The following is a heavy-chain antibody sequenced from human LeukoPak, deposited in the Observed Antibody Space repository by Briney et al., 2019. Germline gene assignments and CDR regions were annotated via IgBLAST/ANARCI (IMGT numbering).Heavy chain of an antibody. V-gene: IGHV1-69*05. J-gene: IGHJ3*02. CDR3: ASAGRTAIGAFDI. CDR2: IISHFGTT. D-gene: IGHD2-21*02. Sequence: SVKLSCKASGDTFSSCDNSCVRRAPPQGREGLRGIISHFGTTNYAQTFQGRLTITTDDSKNNAYLELSSLISDDTAVYYCASAGRTAIGAFDISGEGTMVSASS. CDR1: GDTFSSCD.